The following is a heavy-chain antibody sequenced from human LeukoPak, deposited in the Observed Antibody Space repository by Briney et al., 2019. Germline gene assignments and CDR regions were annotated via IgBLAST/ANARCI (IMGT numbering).Heavy chain of an antibody. V-gene: IGHV3-23*01. CDR2: ISGSGDST. D-gene: IGHD3-22*01. CDR1: GFTLRSYV. J-gene: IGHJ4*02. Sequence: GGSLRLSCVASGFTLRSYVMNWVRQTPGKGLEWVSSISGSGDSTFYADSVKGRFSISRDNSKNTLYLQMNSLRAEDTAVYYCAEEGMIVVASPLDYWGQGTLVTVSS. CDR3: AEEGMIVVASPLDY.